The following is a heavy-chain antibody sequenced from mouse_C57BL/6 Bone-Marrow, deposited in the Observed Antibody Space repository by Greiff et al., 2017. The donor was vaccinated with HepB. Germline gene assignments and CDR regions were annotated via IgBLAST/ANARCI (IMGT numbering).Heavy chain of an antibody. J-gene: IGHJ1*03. Sequence: LQESGAELVRPGTSVKMSCKASGYTFTNYWIGWAKQRPGHGLEWIGDIYPGGGYTNYNEKFKGKATLTADKSSSTAYMQFSSLTSEDSAIYYCARGPVVAKDWYFDVWGTGTTVTVSS. CDR3: ARGPVVAKDWYFDV. CDR1: GYTFTNYW. D-gene: IGHD1-1*01. V-gene: IGHV1-63*01. CDR2: IYPGGGYT.